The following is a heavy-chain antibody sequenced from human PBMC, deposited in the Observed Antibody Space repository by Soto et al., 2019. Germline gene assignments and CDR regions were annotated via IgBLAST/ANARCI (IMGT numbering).Heavy chain of an antibody. D-gene: IGHD3-10*01. V-gene: IGHV1-18*01. CDR1: GYTFTSYV. CDR3: ARKPHGSSITMIRRGGAYYFDY. CDR2: ISAYNANT. J-gene: IGHJ4*02. Sequence: QVQLVQSGGEVKKPGASVKVSCKASGYTFTSYVISWVRQAPGQGLEWMGWISAYNANTNYAQKGQGRVVMTTDTSRSTAYMELRSLRSDDTAVYYCARKPHGSSITMIRRGGAYYFDYWGQGTLVTVSS.